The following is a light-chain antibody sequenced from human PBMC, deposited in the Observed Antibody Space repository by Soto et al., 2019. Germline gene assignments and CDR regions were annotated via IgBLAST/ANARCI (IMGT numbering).Light chain of an antibody. Sequence: EIVLTQSPGTLSLSPGERATLSCRASQSVPSSCLAWYQQKPGQAPRLLIYDASSRATGIPDRFSGSESGTDFTVTISRLEPEDFAVYYCHQYGSSPLTFGGGTKVGIK. CDR1: QSVPSSC. CDR2: DAS. J-gene: IGKJ4*01. V-gene: IGKV3-20*01. CDR3: HQYGSSPLT.